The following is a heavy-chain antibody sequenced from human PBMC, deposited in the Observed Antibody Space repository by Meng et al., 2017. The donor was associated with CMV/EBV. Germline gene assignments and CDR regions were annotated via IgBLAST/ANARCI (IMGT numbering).Heavy chain of an antibody. CDR1: GFTFDDYA. V-gene: IGHV3-9*01. CDR3: AKDNEAYCGGDCYSAD. J-gene: IGHJ4*02. CDR2: ISWNSGSI. D-gene: IGHD2-21*01. Sequence: GGSLRLSCAASGFTFDDYAMHWVRQAPGKGLEWVSGISWNSGSIGYADSVKGRFTISRDNAKNSLYLQMNSLRAEDTALYYCAKDNEAYCGGDCYSADWGQGTLVTSPQ.